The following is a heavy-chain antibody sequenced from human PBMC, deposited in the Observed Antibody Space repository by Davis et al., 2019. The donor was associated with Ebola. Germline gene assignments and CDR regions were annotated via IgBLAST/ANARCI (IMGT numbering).Heavy chain of an antibody. CDR2: ISNSGRST. CDR3: VRDPRALWFRDHFDY. J-gene: IGHJ4*02. CDR1: GFIFTNYA. D-gene: IGHD3-10*01. Sequence: GESLKISCAASGFIFTNYAMSWVRQVPGKGPEWVSGISNSGRSTYYADSVKGRFTISRDNSKNTLYLQMNNLRAEESAIYYCVRDPRALWFRDHFDYWGQGTPVTVSS. V-gene: IGHV3-23*01.